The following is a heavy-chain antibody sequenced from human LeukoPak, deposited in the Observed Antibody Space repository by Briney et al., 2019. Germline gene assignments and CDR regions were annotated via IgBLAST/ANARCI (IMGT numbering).Heavy chain of an antibody. J-gene: IGHJ4*02. Sequence: ASVKVSCKDSGYTFTDYDMHWMRQARGQGPEWMGWMNPNSGGTNYAQKFQGRVTMTRDTSITTAYMELSSLRPDDAAVYYCAPRRVAADKGFDYWGQGTLVTVSS. CDR1: GYTFTDYD. V-gene: IGHV1-2*02. CDR3: APRRVAADKGFDY. D-gene: IGHD6-19*01. CDR2: MNPNSGGT.